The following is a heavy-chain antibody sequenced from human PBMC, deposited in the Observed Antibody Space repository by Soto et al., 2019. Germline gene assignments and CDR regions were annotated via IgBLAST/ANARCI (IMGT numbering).Heavy chain of an antibody. CDR3: AKALGELSPESYDY. CDR1: GFTFSSYA. D-gene: IGHD3-16*02. CDR2: KSYDGSDK. J-gene: IGHJ4*02. Sequence: QEQLVESGGGVVQPGRSLRLSCAASGFTFSSYAMHWVRQAAGKGLEWVAVKSYDGSDKYHADSVKGRFTISRDNSKNTLNLQMNSLRADDTAVYYCAKALGELSPESYDYWGQGTLITVSS. V-gene: IGHV3-30*18.